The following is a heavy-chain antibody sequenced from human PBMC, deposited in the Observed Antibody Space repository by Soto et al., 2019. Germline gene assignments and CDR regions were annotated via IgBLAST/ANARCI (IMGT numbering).Heavy chain of an antibody. CDR3: AREEIVGRETRFDY. CDR1: GGSISSTNYY. CDR2: IFYSGTT. V-gene: IGHV4-39*02. Sequence: SETLSLTCTVSGGSISSTNYYWGWIRQPPGKGPEWIGSIFYSGTTYYNPSLKSRVTISVDTSKNQFSLKLTSVTAADTAVFYCAREEIVGRETRFDYWGQGTLVTVSS. J-gene: IGHJ4*02. D-gene: IGHD5-12*01.